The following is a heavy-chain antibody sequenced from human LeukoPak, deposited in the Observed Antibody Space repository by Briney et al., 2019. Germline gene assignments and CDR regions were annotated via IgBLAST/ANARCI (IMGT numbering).Heavy chain of an antibody. CDR1: GFTFSSYW. J-gene: IGHJ4*02. V-gene: IGHV3-74*01. CDR3: ARDATLVRGVIDN. CDR2: INSDGSTT. Sequence: GGSLRLSCAASGFTFSSYWMHWVRQVPGKGLVWVSRINSDGSTTTYAESEKGRFTISRDNAKNTLYLQVNSLRAKDTAVYYCARDATLVRGVIDNWGQGTLVTVSS. D-gene: IGHD3-10*01.